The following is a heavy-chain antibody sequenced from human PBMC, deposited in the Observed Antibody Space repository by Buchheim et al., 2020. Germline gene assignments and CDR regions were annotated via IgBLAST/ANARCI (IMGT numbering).Heavy chain of an antibody. CDR1: GGSISSSNW. J-gene: IGHJ6*02. Sequence: QVQLQESGPGLVKPSGTLPLTCAVSGGSISSSNWWSWVRQPPGKGLEWIGEIYHSGSTNYNPSFKSAVPISVDKSKNQFSLKLSSVTAADTAVYYCARLSSSSSHYYYYGMDVWGQGTT. CDR2: IYHSGST. V-gene: IGHV4-4*02. CDR3: ARLSSSSSHYYYYGMDV. D-gene: IGHD6-6*01.